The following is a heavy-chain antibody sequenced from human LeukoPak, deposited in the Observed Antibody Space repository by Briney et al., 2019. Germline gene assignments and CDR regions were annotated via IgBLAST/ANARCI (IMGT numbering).Heavy chain of an antibody. Sequence: GGSLRLACGASGFIFSRFWMHWVRQAPGKGLVCVSRCNRYGRRTAYADSVKGRFTSSRDNAKNTLYLQMNSLRADDTAVYYCARVRTDSSAGYYEGYDYCGQGTLVTV. CDR3: ARVRTDSSAGYYEGYDY. V-gene: IGHV3-74*01. CDR1: GFIFSRFW. D-gene: IGHD3-22*01. J-gene: IGHJ4*02. CDR2: CNRYGRRT.